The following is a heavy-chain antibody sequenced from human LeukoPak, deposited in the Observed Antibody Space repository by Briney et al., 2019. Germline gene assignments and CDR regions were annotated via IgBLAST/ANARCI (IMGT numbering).Heavy chain of an antibody. V-gene: IGHV3-23*01. CDR3: VKEGGLYNSGGYFDY. Sequence: GGSLRLSCVVSGFTFRSYAMGWVRQAPGKGLEWVSTLSTGGDRTYYADSVKGRFTISKDTSKNTLYVEMNSLRAEDTAIYYCVKEGGLYNSGGYFDYWGQGTLVTVSS. CDR2: LSTGGDRT. D-gene: IGHD5-24*01. CDR1: GFTFRSYA. J-gene: IGHJ4*02.